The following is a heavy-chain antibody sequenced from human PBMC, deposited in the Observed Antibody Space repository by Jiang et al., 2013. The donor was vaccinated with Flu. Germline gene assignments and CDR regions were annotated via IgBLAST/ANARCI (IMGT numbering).Heavy chain of an antibody. V-gene: IGHV4-4*07. CDR3: ARDDLDYGVDV. CDR1: GGSISSYY. J-gene: IGHJ6*02. CDR2: IYTSGST. Sequence: PGLLKPSETLSLTCTVSGGSISSYYWTWIRQPAGKGLEWIGRIYTSGSTNYNPSLRSRVIMSVNTSKNQFSLKLSPVTAADTAVYYCARDDLDYGVDVWGQGTTVTVSS.